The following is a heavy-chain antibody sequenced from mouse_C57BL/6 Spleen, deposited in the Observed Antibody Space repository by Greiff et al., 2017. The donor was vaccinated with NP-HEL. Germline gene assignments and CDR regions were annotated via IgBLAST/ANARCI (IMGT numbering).Heavy chain of an antibody. CDR1: GFNIKDDY. CDR3: TTGTSGAY. Sequence: EVQLQQSGAELVRPGASVKLSCTASGFNIKDDYMHWVKQRPEQGLEWIGWIDPENGDTEYASKFQGKATITADTSSNTAYLQLSSLTYEDTAVYYCTTGTSGAYWGQGTLVTVSA. J-gene: IGHJ3*01. V-gene: IGHV14-4*01. CDR2: IDPENGDT. D-gene: IGHD3-1*01.